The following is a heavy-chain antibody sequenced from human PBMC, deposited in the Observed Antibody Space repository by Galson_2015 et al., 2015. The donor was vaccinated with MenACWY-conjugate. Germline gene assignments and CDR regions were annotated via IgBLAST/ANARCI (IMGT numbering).Heavy chain of an antibody. V-gene: IGHV3-30*03. Sequence: SLRLSCAASGLTFSHYGLHWVRQAPGKGLEWVAVISHDGSNTYYGDSVKGRFTISRDNSKNTLYLQMTSLRTEDTAVYYCASWSLATSFDYWGQGTLVTVSS. CDR1: GLTFSHYG. J-gene: IGHJ4*02. CDR2: ISHDGSNT. D-gene: IGHD3-3*02. CDR3: ASWSLATSFDY.